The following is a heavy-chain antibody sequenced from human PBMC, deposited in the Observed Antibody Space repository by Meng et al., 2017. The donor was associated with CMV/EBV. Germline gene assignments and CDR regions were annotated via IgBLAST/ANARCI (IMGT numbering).Heavy chain of an antibody. J-gene: IGHJ4*02. CDR1: GFTFSSYS. CDR3: ARGDLGDYDFWSGYYGVRFDY. CDR2: ISSSSSYI. Sequence: GESLKISCAASGFTFSSYSMNWVRQAPGKGLEWVSSISSSSSYIYYADSVKGRFTISRDNAKNSLYLQMNSLRAEDTAVYYCARGDLGDYDFWSGYYGVRFDYWGQGTLVTVSS. D-gene: IGHD3-3*01. V-gene: IGHV3-21*01.